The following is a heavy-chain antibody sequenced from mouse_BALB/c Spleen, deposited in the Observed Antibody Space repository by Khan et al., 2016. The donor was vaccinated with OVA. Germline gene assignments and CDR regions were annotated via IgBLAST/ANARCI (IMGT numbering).Heavy chain of an antibody. Sequence: QVQLKQSGAELAKPGASVKMSCKAFGYTFTSYWMHWVKQRPGQGLEWIGYINPSTGYTEYNQKFKDKATLTTDKSSSTSYLQLSSLTSEDSAVYYCAASIHFYYSMDYWCQGTSVTVSS. V-gene: IGHV1-7*01. J-gene: IGHJ4*01. CDR2: INPSTGYT. D-gene: IGHD6-1*01. CDR3: AASIHFYYSMDY. CDR1: GYTFTSYW.